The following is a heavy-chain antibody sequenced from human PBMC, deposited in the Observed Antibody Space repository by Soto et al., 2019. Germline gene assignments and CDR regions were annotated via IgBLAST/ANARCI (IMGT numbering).Heavy chain of an antibody. D-gene: IGHD5-12*01. CDR3: ARVRRVATTKGWFDP. CDR1: GFTFSSYA. V-gene: IGHV3-30-3*01. Sequence: QVQLVESGGGVVQPGRSLRLSCAASGFTFSSYAMHWVRQAPGKGLEWVAVISYDGSNKYYADSVKGRFTISRDNSKNTLYLQMNRLRAEDTAVYYCARVRRVATTKGWFDPWGQGTLVTVSS. J-gene: IGHJ5*02. CDR2: ISYDGSNK.